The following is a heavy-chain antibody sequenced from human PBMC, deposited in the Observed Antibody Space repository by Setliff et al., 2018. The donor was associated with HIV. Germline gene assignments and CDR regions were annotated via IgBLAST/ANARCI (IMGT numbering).Heavy chain of an antibody. CDR1: GYTLTELS. J-gene: IGHJ5*02. CDR3: ARGNIGDSGSSFGNWFDP. D-gene: IGHD1-26*01. V-gene: IGHV1-24*01. Sequence: GASVKVSCKVSGYTLTELSMHWVRQAPGKGLEWMGGFDPEDGETIYAQKFQDRITITTDESTSTSYMELRSLRSEDTAIYYCARGNIGDSGSSFGNWFDPWGQGTLVTVSS. CDR2: FDPEDGET.